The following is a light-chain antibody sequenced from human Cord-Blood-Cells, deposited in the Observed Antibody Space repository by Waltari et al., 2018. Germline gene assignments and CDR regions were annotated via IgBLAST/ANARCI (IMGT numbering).Light chain of an antibody. CDR1: QSVTSY. CDR2: DAA. Sequence: EILLTQSPATLSLSPGERATLSCRASQSVTSYLAWYQQKPGQAPRLLIYDAANRATGIPARFRGSGSGTDFTLTISSLEPEDFAVYYCQQRSNWPPLTFGGGTKVEIK. CDR3: QQRSNWPPLT. V-gene: IGKV3-11*01. J-gene: IGKJ4*01.